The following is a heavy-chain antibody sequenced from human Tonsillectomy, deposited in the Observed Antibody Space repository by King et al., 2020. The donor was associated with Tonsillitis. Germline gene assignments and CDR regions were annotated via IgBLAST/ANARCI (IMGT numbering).Heavy chain of an antibody. D-gene: IGHD5-24*01. CDR3: ARLRGNFHIGYNYFDQ. CDR1: GDSISGNY. V-gene: IGHV4-59*08. CDR2: ILYNEDP. J-gene: IGHJ4*02. Sequence: QLQESGPGLVKPSETLSLTCAVSGDSISGNYWKWIRQPPGEGLEWIGHILYNEDPVYNPSLKSRVTLSVDTSKNQFSLRLNSVTAADTALYYCARLRGNFHIGYNYFDQWGQGILVTVSS.